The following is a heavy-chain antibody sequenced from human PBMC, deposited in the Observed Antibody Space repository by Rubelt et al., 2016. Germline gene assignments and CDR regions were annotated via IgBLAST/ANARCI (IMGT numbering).Heavy chain of an antibody. D-gene: IGHD3-10*01. V-gene: IGHV1-8*02. CDR1: GYTFTSYG. CDR3: ARLDGSGYLGIGY. J-gene: IGHJ4*02. Sequence: QVQLVQSGAEVKKPGASVKVSCKASGYTFTSYGISWVRQAPGQGLEWMGWMNPNSGNTGYAQKFQGRVTMTRNTSISTAYMELSSLRSEDTAAYYCARLDGSGYLGIGYWSQGTLVTVSS. CDR2: MNPNSGNT.